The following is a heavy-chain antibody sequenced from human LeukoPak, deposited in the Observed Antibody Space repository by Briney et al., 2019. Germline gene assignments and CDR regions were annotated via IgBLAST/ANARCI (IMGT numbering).Heavy chain of an antibody. V-gene: IGHV3-7*01. CDR3: ARDHGYYDSSGYDAFDI. CDR1: GFTFSSYW. J-gene: IGHJ3*02. CDR2: IKQDGSEK. Sequence: GSLRLSCAASGFTFSSYWMSWVRQAPGKGLEWVANIKQDGSEKYYMDSVKGRFTIFRDNAKNSLYLQMNSLRAEDTAVYYCARDHGYYDSSGYDAFDIWGQGTMVTVSS. D-gene: IGHD3-22*01.